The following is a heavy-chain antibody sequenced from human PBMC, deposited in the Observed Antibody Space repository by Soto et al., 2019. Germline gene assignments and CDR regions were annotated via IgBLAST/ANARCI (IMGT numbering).Heavy chain of an antibody. CDR1: GGTFSSYA. V-gene: IGHV1-69*06. D-gene: IGHD3-3*01. CDR2: IIPIFGTA. J-gene: IGHJ6*02. CDR3: ASLNDFWSGSYGMDV. Sequence: VASVKVSCKASGGTFSSYAISWVRQAPGQGLEWMGGIIPIFGTANYAQKFQGRVTITADKSTSTAYMELSSLRSEDTAVYYCASLNDFWSGSYGMDVWGQGTTVTVSS.